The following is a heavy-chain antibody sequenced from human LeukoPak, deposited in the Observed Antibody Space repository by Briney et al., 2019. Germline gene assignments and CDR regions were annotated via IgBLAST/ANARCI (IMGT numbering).Heavy chain of an antibody. CDR3: ARDIAAAGTDY. Sequence: ASVKVSCKASGYTFTSYSISWVRQAPGQGLEWMGIINPSGGSTSYAQKFQGRVTMTKDTSTSTVYMELSSLRSEDTAVYYCARDIAAAGTDYWGQGTLVTVSS. CDR2: INPSGGST. CDR1: GYTFTSYS. J-gene: IGHJ4*02. V-gene: IGHV1-46*01. D-gene: IGHD6-13*01.